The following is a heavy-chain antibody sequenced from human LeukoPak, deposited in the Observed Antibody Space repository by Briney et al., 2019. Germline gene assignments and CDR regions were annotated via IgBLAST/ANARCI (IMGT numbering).Heavy chain of an antibody. CDR1: GGSISSYY. CDR2: IYYSGST. D-gene: IGHD3-10*01. J-gene: IGHJ6*03. V-gene: IGHV4-59*01. Sequence: SETLSLTCTVSGGSISSYYWSWIRQPPGKGLEWIGYIYYSGSTNYNPSLKSRVTISVDTSKNQFSLKLSSVTAADAAVYYCASSIKGYYYYYYMDVWGKGTTVTVSS. CDR3: ASSIKGYYYYYYMDV.